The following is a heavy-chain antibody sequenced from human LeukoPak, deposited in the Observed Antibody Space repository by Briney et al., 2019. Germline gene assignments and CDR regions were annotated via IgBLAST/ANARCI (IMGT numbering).Heavy chain of an antibody. J-gene: IGHJ5*02. CDR1: GFTFSSYA. Sequence: GGTLRLSCAASGFTFSSYAMSWVRQAPGKGLEWVSSISSSSSYIYYADSVKGRFTVSRDNAKNSLYLQMNSLRAEDTAVYYCARDNSVGDTAWWFDPWGQGTLVTVSS. D-gene: IGHD1-26*01. CDR3: ARDNSVGDTAWWFDP. CDR2: ISSSSSYI. V-gene: IGHV3-21*01.